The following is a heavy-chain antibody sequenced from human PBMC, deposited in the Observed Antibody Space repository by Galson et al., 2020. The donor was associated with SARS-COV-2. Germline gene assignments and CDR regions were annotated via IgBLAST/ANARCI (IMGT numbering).Heavy chain of an antibody. J-gene: IGHJ4*02. CDR2: IYTSGST. D-gene: IGHD6-13*01. V-gene: IGHV4-61*02. CDR1: GGTISSGSYY. CDR3: ASSIAAAGTLEIDY. Sequence: SETLSLTCTVSGGTISSGSYYWSWLRPRAGKGLEWVGSIYTSGSTNYNPSLKRRITISVDTSKNQFSPKLSSVTAADTAVYYSASSIAAAGTLEIDYWGQGTLVTVAS.